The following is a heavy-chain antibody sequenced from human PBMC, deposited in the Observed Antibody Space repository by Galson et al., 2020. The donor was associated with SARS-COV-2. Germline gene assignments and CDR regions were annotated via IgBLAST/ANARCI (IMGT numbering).Heavy chain of an antibody. CDR3: AHTLRGFTSGWYYFDY. D-gene: IGHD2-2*01. J-gene: IGHJ4*02. CDR1: GFSLTTTGEG. V-gene: IGHV2-5*01. Sequence: SGPTLVQPTQTLTLTCTFSGFSLTTTGEGVGWIRQPPGKALEWLVAIYWNADKRYNPSLKSRLTITKDTSKNQVVLTMTNMDPVDTATYFCAHTLRGFTSGWYYFDYWGLGTLVTVSS. CDR2: IYWNADK.